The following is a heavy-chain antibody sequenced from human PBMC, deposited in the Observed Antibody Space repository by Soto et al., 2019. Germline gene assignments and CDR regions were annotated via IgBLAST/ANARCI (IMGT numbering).Heavy chain of an antibody. J-gene: IGHJ4*02. CDR1: GGTFSSYA. Sequence: QVQLVQSGAEVKKPGSSVKVSCKASGGTFSSYAISWVRQAPGQGLEWMGGIIHIFGTANYAQKFQGRVTITADESTSTDYMELSSLRSEDTAVYYGARIRYYDSSGYFDYWGQGTLVTVSS. CDR2: IIHIFGTA. D-gene: IGHD3-22*01. V-gene: IGHV1-69*01. CDR3: ARIRYYDSSGYFDY.